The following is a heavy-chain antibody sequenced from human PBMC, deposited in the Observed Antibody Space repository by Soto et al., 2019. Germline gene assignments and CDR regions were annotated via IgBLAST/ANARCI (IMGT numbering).Heavy chain of an antibody. Sequence: ASVKVSCKASGYTFTSYAMHWVRQAPGQRLEWMGWINAGNGNTKYSQKFQGRVTITRDTSASTAYMELSSLRSEDTAVYYCARDTYDGGDADAFDIWGQGTMVTVSS. D-gene: IGHD4-17*01. CDR1: GYTFTSYA. J-gene: IGHJ3*02. CDR2: INAGNGNT. CDR3: ARDTYDGGDADAFDI. V-gene: IGHV1-3*01.